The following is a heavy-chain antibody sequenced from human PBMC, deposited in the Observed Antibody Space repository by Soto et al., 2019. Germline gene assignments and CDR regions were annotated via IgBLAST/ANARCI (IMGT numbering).Heavy chain of an antibody. J-gene: IGHJ4*02. V-gene: IGHV3-23*01. Sequence: PGGSLRLSCAASGFTFSSYAMSWVRQAPGKGLEWVSAISGSGGSTYYADSVKGRFTISRDNSKNTLYLQMNSLRAEDTAVYYCAKGPSSVVVPAAIYYWGQGTLVTVSS. CDR3: AKGPSSVVVPAAIYY. D-gene: IGHD2-2*01. CDR1: GFTFSSYA. CDR2: ISGSGGST.